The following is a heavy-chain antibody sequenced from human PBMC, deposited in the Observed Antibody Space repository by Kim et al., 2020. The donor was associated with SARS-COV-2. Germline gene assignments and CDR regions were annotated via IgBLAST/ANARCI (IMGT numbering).Heavy chain of an antibody. CDR2: INPSGGST. V-gene: IGHV1-46*01. CDR1: GYTFTSYY. Sequence: ASVKVSCKASGYTFTSYYMHWVRQAPGQGLEWMGIINPSGGSTSYAQKFQGRVTMTRDTSTSTVYMELSSLRSEDTAVYYCARVERPDQWIQLWLTPSKGMDVWGQGTTVTVSS. CDR3: ARVERPDQWIQLWLTPSKGMDV. D-gene: IGHD5-18*01. J-gene: IGHJ6*02.